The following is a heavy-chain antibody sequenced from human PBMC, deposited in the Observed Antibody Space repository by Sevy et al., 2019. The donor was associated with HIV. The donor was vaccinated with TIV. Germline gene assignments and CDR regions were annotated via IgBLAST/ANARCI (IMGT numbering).Heavy chain of an antibody. CDR2: ISFDATNK. J-gene: IGHJ1*01. Sequence: GGSLRLSCAASGVSFSNAWMHWVRQAPGKGLEWVATISFDATNKHYPDSVKGRFTISRDNFQNSLFLQMDSLRPEDTAVYYCALERLSSDVAEYFQNWGQGTLVTVSS. V-gene: IGHV3-30-3*01. CDR1: GVSFSNAW. D-gene: IGHD1-1*01. CDR3: ALERLSSDVAEYFQN.